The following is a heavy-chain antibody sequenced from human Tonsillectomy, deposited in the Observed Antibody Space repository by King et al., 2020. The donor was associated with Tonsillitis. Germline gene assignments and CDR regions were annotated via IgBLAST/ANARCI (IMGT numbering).Heavy chain of an antibody. CDR1: GYTFTGYY. J-gene: IGHJ5*02. V-gene: IGHV1-2*02. D-gene: IGHD6-19*01. CDR2: INPNSGGT. Sequence: VQLVQSGAEVKKPGASVKVSCKASGYTFTGYYMHWVRQAPGLGLEWMGWINPNSGGTNYAQKFQGRVTMTRDTSISTAYMELRRLRSDDTAVYYCTREGGVAVVSSEARFDPWGQGTLVTVSS. CDR3: TREGGVAVVSSEARFDP.